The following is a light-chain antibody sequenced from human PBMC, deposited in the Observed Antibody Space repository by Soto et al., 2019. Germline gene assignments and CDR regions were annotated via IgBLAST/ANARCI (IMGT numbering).Light chain of an antibody. J-gene: IGKJ1*01. Sequence: DIQMTQSPSSLSASVGDSVTITCRASQSISSSLNWYQQKPGKAPRLLIYAASTLQSGVPSGFSGSGSGTDFALTISSLQPENFATYYCQQSYIDPWGTCGQGTKVESK. CDR3: QQSYIDPWGT. CDR2: AAS. CDR1: QSISSS. V-gene: IGKV1-39*01.